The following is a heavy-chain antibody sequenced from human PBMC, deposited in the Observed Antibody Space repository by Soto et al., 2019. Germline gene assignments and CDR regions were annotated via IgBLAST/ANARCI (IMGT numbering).Heavy chain of an antibody. J-gene: IGHJ6*03. CDR1: GFDFSSYS. CDR2: INEDSSYI. CDR3: VRDFGWYFRSGYMDV. Sequence: EVQLVESGGGLVKPGGSLRLSCAASGFDFSSYSMNWVRQAPGKGLEWVSSINEDSSYIYYAHSVRGRFTISRDNAKESLYLQMKSLRAKDTAVYYCVRDFGWYFRSGYMDVWGDGATVTVSS. D-gene: IGHD3-3*01. V-gene: IGHV3-21*02.